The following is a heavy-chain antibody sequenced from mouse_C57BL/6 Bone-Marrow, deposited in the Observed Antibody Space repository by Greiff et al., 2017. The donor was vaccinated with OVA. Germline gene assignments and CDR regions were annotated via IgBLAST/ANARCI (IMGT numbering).Heavy chain of an antibody. J-gene: IGHJ2*01. V-gene: IGHV1-80*01. D-gene: IGHD1-1*01. CDR2: IYPGDGDT. Sequence: SGASVKISCKASGYAFSSYWMHWVKQRPGKGLEWIGQIYPGDGDTNYNGKFKGKATLTADKSSSTAYMQLSSLTSEDSAVYFCAREGDITTVVATGDYWGQGTTLTVSS. CDR3: AREGDITTVVATGDY. CDR1: GYAFSSYW.